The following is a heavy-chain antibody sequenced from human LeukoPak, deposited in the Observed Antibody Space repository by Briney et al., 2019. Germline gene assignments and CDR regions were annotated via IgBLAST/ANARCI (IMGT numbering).Heavy chain of an antibody. V-gene: IGHV3-21*01. CDR1: GFTFGGYT. D-gene: IGHD3-16*02. CDR2: ITSGGDYM. CDR3: AKVSIFGVVIANDY. J-gene: IGHJ4*02. Sequence: GGSLRLSCAASGFTFGGYTMSWVRQAPGKGLQWVSTITSGGDYMYYADPVKGRFTISRDDSKNSLYLHMNSLRAEDTAVYYCAKVSIFGVVIANDYWGQGTVVTVSS.